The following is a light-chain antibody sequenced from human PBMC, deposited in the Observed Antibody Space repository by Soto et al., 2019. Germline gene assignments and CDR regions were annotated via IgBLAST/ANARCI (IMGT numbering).Light chain of an antibody. Sequence: DIVMPQSPDSLAVSLGEMAPINXNSRRSVVYSSNNKNYLAWYQQKPGQPPKLLIYWASTRESGVPDRFSGSGSGTDFTLTISSLQAEDVAVYYCQQYYSTPRTFGQGTKVDIK. CDR1: RSVVYSSNNKNY. J-gene: IGKJ1*01. CDR2: WAS. V-gene: IGKV4-1*01. CDR3: QQYYSTPRT.